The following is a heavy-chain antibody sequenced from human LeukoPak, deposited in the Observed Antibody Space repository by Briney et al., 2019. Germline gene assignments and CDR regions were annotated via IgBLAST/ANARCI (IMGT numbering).Heavy chain of an antibody. CDR2: ISSSSSYI. D-gene: IGHD3-22*01. J-gene: IGHJ4*02. Sequence: PRGSLRLSCAASGFTFSSYSMNWVRQAPGKGLEWVSSISSSSSYIYYADSVKGRFTISRDNAKNSLYLQMNSLRAEDTAVYYCARDQPYYDSSGYYSFWGQGTLVTVSS. CDR3: ARDQPYYDSSGYYSF. CDR1: GFTFSSYS. V-gene: IGHV3-21*01.